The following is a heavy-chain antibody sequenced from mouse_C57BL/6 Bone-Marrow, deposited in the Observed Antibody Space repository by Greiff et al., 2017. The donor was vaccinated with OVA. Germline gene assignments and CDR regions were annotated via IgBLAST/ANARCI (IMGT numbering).Heavy chain of an antibody. J-gene: IGHJ2*01. D-gene: IGHD1-1*01. Sequence: QAQLQQSGAELVRPGASVTLSCKASGYTFTDYEMHWVKQTPVHGLEWIGAIDPETGGTAYNQKFKGKAILTADKSSSTAYMELRSLTSEDSAVYYCTKRGYYYGSSYENDYWGQGTTLTVSS. V-gene: IGHV1-15*01. CDR2: IDPETGGT. CDR1: GYTFTDYE. CDR3: TKRGYYYGSSYENDY.